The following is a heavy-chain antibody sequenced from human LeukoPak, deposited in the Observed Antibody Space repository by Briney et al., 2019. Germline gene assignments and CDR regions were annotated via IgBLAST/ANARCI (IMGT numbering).Heavy chain of an antibody. V-gene: IGHV4-4*07. CDR3: ARGVYCSGGSCTKNGMDV. D-gene: IGHD2-15*01. CDR1: GGSISSYY. CDR2: IYTSGST. Sequence: SETLSLTCTVSGGSISSYYWSWIRQPAGKGLEWIGRIYTSGSTNYNPSLKSRVTMSVDTSKNQFSLKLSSVTAADTAVYYCARGVYCSGGSCTKNGMDVWGQGTTVTVSS. J-gene: IGHJ6*02.